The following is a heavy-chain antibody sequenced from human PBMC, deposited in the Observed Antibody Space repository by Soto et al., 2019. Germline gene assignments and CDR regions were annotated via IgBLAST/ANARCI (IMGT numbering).Heavy chain of an antibody. V-gene: IGHV3-23*01. CDR3: AKGGHITMVRGVDYYYYMDV. CDR2: ISGSGGST. CDR1: GFTFSSYA. D-gene: IGHD3-10*01. Sequence: GGSLRLSCAASGFTFSSYAMSWVRQAPGKGLEWVSAISGSGGSTYYADSVKGRFTISRDNSKNTLYLQMNSLRAEDTAVYYCAKGGHITMVRGVDYYYYMDVWGKGTTVTVSS. J-gene: IGHJ6*03.